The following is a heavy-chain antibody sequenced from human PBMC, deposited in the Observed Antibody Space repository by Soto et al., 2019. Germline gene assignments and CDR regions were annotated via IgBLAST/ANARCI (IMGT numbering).Heavy chain of an antibody. D-gene: IGHD5-12*01. J-gene: IGHJ5*02. CDR1: GYTFTSYG. Sequence: ASVKVSCKASGYTFTSYGIRWVRQAPGQGLEWMGWISAYNGNTNYAQKLQGRVTMTTDTSTSTAYMELRSLRSDDTAVYYCARVRGYGGNSGWFDPWGQGTLVTV. V-gene: IGHV1-18*01. CDR2: ISAYNGNT. CDR3: ARVRGYGGNSGWFDP.